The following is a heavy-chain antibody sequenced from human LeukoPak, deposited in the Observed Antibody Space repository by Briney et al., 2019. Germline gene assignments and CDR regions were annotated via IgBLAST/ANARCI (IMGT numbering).Heavy chain of an antibody. Sequence: GGSLRLSCAGSGFTFSCYAMSWVRQAPGQGLEWDSAISDSGDYTSYADSVRGRFTISRDNSRNTLYLQMISLRPEDTAVYYCAKDTSIGKYCTNGVCSPFDYWGQGTLVTVSS. J-gene: IGHJ4*02. CDR1: GFTFSCYA. V-gene: IGHV3-23*01. CDR2: ISDSGDYT. CDR3: AKDTSIGKYCTNGVCSPFDY. D-gene: IGHD2-8*01.